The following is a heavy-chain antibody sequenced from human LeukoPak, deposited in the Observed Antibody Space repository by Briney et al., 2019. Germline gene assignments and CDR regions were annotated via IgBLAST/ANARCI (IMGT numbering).Heavy chain of an antibody. Sequence: SETLSLTCTVSRGSISSYYWSWIRQPPGNGLEWMGYIYYSGSTNYNPSLKSRVTISVDKSKNQFSLKLSSVTAADTAVYYCARWGGALALRSLLNGFVPWGQRTLVTVSS. CDR3: ARWGGALALRSLLNGFVP. D-gene: IGHD3-3*01. J-gene: IGHJ5*02. CDR1: RGSISSYY. CDR2: IYYSGST. V-gene: IGHV4-59*12.